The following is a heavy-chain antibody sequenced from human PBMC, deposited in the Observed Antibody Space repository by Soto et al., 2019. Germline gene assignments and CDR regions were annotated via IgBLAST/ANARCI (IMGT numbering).Heavy chain of an antibody. J-gene: IGHJ6*02. Sequence: QVQLVESGGGVVQPGRSLRLSCAASGFTFSSYGMHWVRQAPGKGLERVAVISYDGSNKYYADSVKGRFTISRDYSKNTLHLQMNSLRAEDTAVYYCAKVEDSSSWYYYYGMDVWGQGTTVTVSS. CDR3: AKVEDSSSWYYYYGMDV. CDR1: GFTFSSYG. D-gene: IGHD6-13*01. CDR2: ISYDGSNK. V-gene: IGHV3-30*18.